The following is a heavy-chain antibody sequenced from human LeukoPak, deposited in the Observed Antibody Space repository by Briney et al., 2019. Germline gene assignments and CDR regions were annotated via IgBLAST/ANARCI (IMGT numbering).Heavy chain of an antibody. J-gene: IGHJ4*02. CDR1: GYTFTGYY. Sequence: GASVKVSCKASGYTFTGYYMHWVRQAPGQGLEWMGWINPNSGGTNYAQKSQGRVTMTRDTSISTACMELSRLRSDDTAVYYCARARNEMATIYYFDYWGQGTLVTVSS. CDR2: INPNSGGT. V-gene: IGHV1-2*02. CDR3: ARARNEMATIYYFDY. D-gene: IGHD5-24*01.